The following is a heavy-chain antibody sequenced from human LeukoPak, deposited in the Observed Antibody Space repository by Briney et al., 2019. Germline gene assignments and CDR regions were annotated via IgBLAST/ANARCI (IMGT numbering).Heavy chain of an antibody. J-gene: IGHJ6*02. CDR1: GFTFSIYG. Sequence: GGSLRLSCAASGFTFSIYGMYWVRRAPGKGLEWVALVSSDGSNKYYPDSVKGRFTISRDNPKNTLYLQMNSLRAEDTAVYYCAKAAAGWSLDVWGQGTSVTVSS. CDR3: AKAAAGWSLDV. V-gene: IGHV3-30*18. CDR2: VSSDGSNK. D-gene: IGHD2-8*01.